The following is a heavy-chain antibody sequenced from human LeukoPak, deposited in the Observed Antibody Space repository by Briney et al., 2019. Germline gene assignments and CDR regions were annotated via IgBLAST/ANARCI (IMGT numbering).Heavy chain of an antibody. Sequence: PGGSLRLSCAASGFTFSSYIMNWVRQAPGKGLEWVSYISSSSSTIYYADSVRGRFTISRDNSKNTLYLQMNSLRAEDTAVDYCANESMYYYDSSGIVDYWGQGTLVTVSS. CDR3: ANESMYYYDSSGIVDY. J-gene: IGHJ4*02. D-gene: IGHD3-22*01. CDR2: ISSSSSTI. V-gene: IGHV3-48*01. CDR1: GFTFSSYI.